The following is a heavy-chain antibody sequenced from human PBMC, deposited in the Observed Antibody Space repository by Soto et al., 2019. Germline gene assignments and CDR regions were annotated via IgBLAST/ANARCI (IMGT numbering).Heavy chain of an antibody. J-gene: IGHJ5*02. CDR3: ARDYLGGTTVTTLSNWFDP. D-gene: IGHD4-17*01. Sequence: ASVKVSCKASGYTFTGYYMHWVRQAPGQGLEWMGWINPNSGGTNYAQKFQGRVTMTRDTSISTAYMELSRLRSDDTAVYYCARDYLGGTTVTTLSNWFDPWGQGTLVTV. CDR2: INPNSGGT. CDR1: GYTFTGYY. V-gene: IGHV1-2*02.